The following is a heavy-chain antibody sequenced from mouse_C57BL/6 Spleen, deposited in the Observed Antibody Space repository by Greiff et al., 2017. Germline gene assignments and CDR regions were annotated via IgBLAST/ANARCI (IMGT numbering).Heavy chain of an antibody. J-gene: IGHJ2*01. D-gene: IGHD4-1*01. CDR2: ISDGGSYT. Sequence: DVQLVESGGGLVKPGGSLKLSCAASGFTFSSYAMSWVRQTPEKRLEWVATISDGGSYTYYPDNVKGRFTISRDNAKNNLYLQMSHLKSEDTAMYYCARGGKLGHYFDYWGQGTTLTVSS. CDR3: ARGGKLGHYFDY. CDR1: GFTFSSYA. V-gene: IGHV5-4*01.